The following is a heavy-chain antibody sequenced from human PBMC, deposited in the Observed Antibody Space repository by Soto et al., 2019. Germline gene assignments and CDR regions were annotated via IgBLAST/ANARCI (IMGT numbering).Heavy chain of an antibody. J-gene: IGHJ6*02. Sequence: QVQLVQSGAEVKKPGSSVKVSCKASGGTFSSYAISWVRQAPGQGLEWMGGIIPIFGTAYYAQKFQGRVTITADKSTSTAYMELSSLRSEDTAVYYCARDTRDIVVVPAAITYYYYGMDVWGQGTTVTVSS. CDR2: IIPIFGTA. CDR1: GGTFSSYA. CDR3: ARDTRDIVVVPAAITYYYYGMDV. D-gene: IGHD2-2*01. V-gene: IGHV1-69*06.